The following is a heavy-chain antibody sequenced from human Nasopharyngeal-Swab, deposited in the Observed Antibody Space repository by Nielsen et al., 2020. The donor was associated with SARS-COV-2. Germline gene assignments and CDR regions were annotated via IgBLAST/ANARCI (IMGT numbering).Heavy chain of an antibody. CDR2: INHSGST. D-gene: IGHD3-9*01. V-gene: IGHV4-39*07. J-gene: IGHJ6*02. CDR3: ASLLNPILTGYYYYYYGMDV. Sequence: SETLSLTCTVSGGSISSSSYYWGWTRQPPGKGLEWIGEINHSGSTNYNPSLKSRVTISVDTSKNQFSLKLSSVTAADTAVYYCASLLNPILTGYYYYYYGMDVWGQGTTVTVSS. CDR1: GGSISSSSYY.